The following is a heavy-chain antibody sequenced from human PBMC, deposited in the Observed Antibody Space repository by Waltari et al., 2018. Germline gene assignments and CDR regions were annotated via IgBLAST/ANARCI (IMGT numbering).Heavy chain of an antibody. CDR3: AFSSGGSCYPPGY. CDR1: GFTFSSYA. CDR2: IRGSGGST. Sequence: EVQLVESGGGLVQPGGSLRLSCAASGFTFSSYAMSWVRQAPGKGLEWVSAIRGSGGSTYYADSVKGRFTISRDNSKNTLYLQMNSLRAEDTAVYYCAFSSGGSCYPPGYWGQGTLVTVSS. J-gene: IGHJ4*02. D-gene: IGHD2-15*01. V-gene: IGHV3-23*04.